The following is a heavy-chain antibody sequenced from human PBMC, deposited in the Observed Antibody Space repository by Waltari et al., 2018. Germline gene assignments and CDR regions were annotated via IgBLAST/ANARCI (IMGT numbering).Heavy chain of an antibody. D-gene: IGHD5-18*01. CDR2: IIPIFGTA. V-gene: IGHV1-69*14. Sequence: QVQLVQSGAEVKKPGSSVKVSCKASGGTFSSYAISWVRQATGQGLEWMGGIIPIFGTANYEQKFQGRVTITADKSTSTAYMELSSLRSEDTAVYYCARHYTAMVVPVYYYYYMDVWGKGTTVTVSS. CDR1: GGTFSSYA. CDR3: ARHYTAMVVPVYYYYYMDV. J-gene: IGHJ6*03.